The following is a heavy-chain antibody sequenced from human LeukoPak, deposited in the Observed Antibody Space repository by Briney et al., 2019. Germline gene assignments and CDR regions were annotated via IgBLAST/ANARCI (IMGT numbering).Heavy chain of an antibody. CDR2: ISAYNGNT. V-gene: IGHV1-18*01. CDR3: AREGSDCSGGSCYRVVDY. CDR1: GYTFTSYG. D-gene: IGHD2-15*01. Sequence: GASVKVSCKASGYTFTSYGISWVRQAPGQGLEWMGWISAYNGNTNYAQKLQGRVTMTTDTSTSTAYMELRSLRSDDTAVYYCAREGSDCSGGSCYRVVDYWGQGTLVTVSS. J-gene: IGHJ4*02.